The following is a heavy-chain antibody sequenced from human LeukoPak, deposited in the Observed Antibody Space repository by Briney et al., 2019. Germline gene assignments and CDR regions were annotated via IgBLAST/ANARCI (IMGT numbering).Heavy chain of an antibody. Sequence: GGSLRLSCAASGFTFSTYAMSWVRVRQAPGKGLEWVSTITGSGDRTYYTDSVKGRFTISRDNSKNTLYLQMNSLRAEDTAVFYCAKGPRSSSWYHFDNWGQGTLVIVSS. J-gene: IGHJ4*02. CDR3: AKGPRSSSWYHFDN. CDR2: ITGSGDRT. D-gene: IGHD6-13*01. CDR1: GFTFSTYA. V-gene: IGHV3-23*01.